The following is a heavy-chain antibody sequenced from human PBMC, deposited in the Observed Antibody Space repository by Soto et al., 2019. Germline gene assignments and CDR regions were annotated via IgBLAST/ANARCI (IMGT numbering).Heavy chain of an antibody. J-gene: IGHJ3*02. Sequence: ASVKVSCKVSGYTLTELSMHWVRQAPGKGLEWMGGFDPEDGETIYAQKFQGRVTMTEDTSTDTAYMELSSLRSEDTAVYYCATLHCSGGSCYSWGAFDIWGQGTMVTVSS. V-gene: IGHV1-24*01. CDR3: ATLHCSGGSCYSWGAFDI. D-gene: IGHD2-15*01. CDR1: GYTLTELS. CDR2: FDPEDGET.